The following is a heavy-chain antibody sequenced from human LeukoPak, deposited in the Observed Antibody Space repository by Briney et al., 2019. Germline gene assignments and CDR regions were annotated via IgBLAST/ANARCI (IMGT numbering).Heavy chain of an antibody. CDR3: ARPRVQGVLSGLDY. J-gene: IGHJ4*02. V-gene: IGHV4-39*01. D-gene: IGHD3-10*01. Sequence: TSETLSLTCTVSGDSISSSSYYWGWIRQPPGKGLEWIGSMYYSGSTYYNPSLTSRVTISVDTSKNQFSLKLSSVTAADTAVYYCARPRVQGVLSGLDYWGQGILVTVSS. CDR1: GDSISSSSYY. CDR2: MYYSGST.